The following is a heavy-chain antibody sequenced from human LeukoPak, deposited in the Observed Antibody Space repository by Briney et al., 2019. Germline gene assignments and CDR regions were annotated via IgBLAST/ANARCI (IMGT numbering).Heavy chain of an antibody. V-gene: IGHV3-7*01. Sequence: GGSLRLSCAASGFIFTNYWMNWVRQAPGKGLEWVAMINYDGINKKYLDSVKGRFTISRDNAKNSLYLEMNSLRAEDTAMYYCARNRGWLQFDKGGQGTLVTVSS. CDR1: GFIFTNYW. J-gene: IGHJ4*02. CDR2: INYDGINK. CDR3: ARNRGWLQFDK. D-gene: IGHD5-24*01.